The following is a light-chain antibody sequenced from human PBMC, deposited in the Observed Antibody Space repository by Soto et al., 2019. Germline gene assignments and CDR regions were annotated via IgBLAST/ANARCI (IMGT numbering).Light chain of an antibody. CDR2: GAF. CDR3: QQRSTWPPA. Sequence: EIVLTQSPGTLSLSPGERATFSCRASQSVSSNYLAWYQQKPGQAPRLLIYGAFKRATGIPDRFSGSGSGTDFTLTISRMEPEDFALYYCQQRSTWPPAFGQGTKVEVK. CDR1: QSVSSNY. V-gene: IGKV3D-20*02. J-gene: IGKJ2*01.